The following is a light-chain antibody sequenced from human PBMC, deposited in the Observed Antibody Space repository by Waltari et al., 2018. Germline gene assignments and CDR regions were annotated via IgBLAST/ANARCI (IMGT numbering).Light chain of an antibody. V-gene: IGLV2-14*03. Sequence: QSALTQPASVSGSPGQSITISCSGTSNDIGSYNYISWYQQHPGRAPKLMIYDVSDRPSGLSDRFSGSKSGNTASLSISGLQAEDEADYYFSSYTSRGTLVFGGGTKLTVL. CDR3: SSYTSRGTLV. J-gene: IGLJ2*01. CDR2: DVS. CDR1: SNDIGSYNY.